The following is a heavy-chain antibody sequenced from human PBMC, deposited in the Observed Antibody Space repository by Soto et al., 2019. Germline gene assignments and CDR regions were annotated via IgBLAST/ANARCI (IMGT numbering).Heavy chain of an antibody. CDR2: TFYRSKWYN. D-gene: IGHD5-12*01. CDR1: GGRVSSNSAG. J-gene: IGHJ4*02. V-gene: IGHV6-1*01. CDR3: AKGIDGYNYGDLANPKGPIFDY. Sequence: PTQTLSLTCVSSGGRVSSNSAGCNLIRQSPSRFLEWLGRTFYRSKWYNDYAVPLKGRISINADTSKNQFSLQLNSVTPEDTAVYYCAKGIDGYNYGDLANPKGPIFDYWGQGTLVTVSS.